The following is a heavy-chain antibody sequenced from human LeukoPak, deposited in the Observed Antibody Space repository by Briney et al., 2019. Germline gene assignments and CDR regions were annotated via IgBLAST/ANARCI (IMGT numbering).Heavy chain of an antibody. CDR1: GYTFTSYG. J-gene: IGHJ4*02. D-gene: IGHD2-15*01. Sequence: GASVKVSCKASGYTFTSYGISWVRQAPGQGLEWMGWISAYNGNTNYAQKLQGRVTMTTDTSTSTDYMELRSLRSDDTAVYYCARDGENCSGGSCYEILDYWGQGTLVTVSS. CDR3: ARDGENCSGGSCYEILDY. V-gene: IGHV1-18*01. CDR2: ISAYNGNT.